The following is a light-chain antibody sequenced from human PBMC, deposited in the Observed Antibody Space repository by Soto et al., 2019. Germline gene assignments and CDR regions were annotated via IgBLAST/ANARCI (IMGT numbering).Light chain of an antibody. CDR1: SSDVGGYNY. J-gene: IGLJ2*01. V-gene: IGLV2-14*01. CDR2: DVS. Sequence: QLVLTQPASVSGSPGQSITISCTGTSSDVGGYNYVSWYQQHPGKAPQLMIYDVSHRPSGVSNRFSCSKSGNTASLTISGLQAEDDADYYCSSYTSSSTVVFGGGTKLTVL. CDR3: SSYTSSSTVV.